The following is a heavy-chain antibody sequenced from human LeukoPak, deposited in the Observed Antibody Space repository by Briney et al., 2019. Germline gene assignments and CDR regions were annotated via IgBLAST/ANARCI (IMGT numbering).Heavy chain of an antibody. CDR3: ADEIRPNDY. CDR2: ISISGSKT. V-gene: IGHV3-23*01. Sequence: GGSLRLSCAASGFTFSSYWMHWVRQAPGKGLEWVSAISISGSKTYYADSVKGRFTISRDNSKNTLYLQMNSLRAEDTAVYYCADEIRPNDYWGQGTQVTVSS. CDR1: GFTFSSYW. D-gene: IGHD4-17*01. J-gene: IGHJ4*02.